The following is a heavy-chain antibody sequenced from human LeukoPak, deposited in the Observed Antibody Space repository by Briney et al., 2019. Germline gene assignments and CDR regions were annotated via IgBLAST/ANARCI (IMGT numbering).Heavy chain of an antibody. CDR2: IYYSGGT. J-gene: IGHJ5*02. V-gene: IGHV4-39*01. CDR1: RGSISSSLYY. CDR3: ARQSRFYGDNAVWFDP. D-gene: IGHD4-17*01. Sequence: PSETLSLTCTVSRGSISSSLYYWGWIRQPPGKGLEWIGTIYYSGGTYYNPSLKSRVTMSVDTSKNQFSLKVTSVTAADTAVYYCARQSRFYGDNAVWFDPWGQGILVTVSS.